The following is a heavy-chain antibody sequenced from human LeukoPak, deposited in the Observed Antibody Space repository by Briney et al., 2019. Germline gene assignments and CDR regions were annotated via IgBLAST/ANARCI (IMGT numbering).Heavy chain of an antibody. CDR2: IYYSGST. CDR3: ATTVGSYFDY. D-gene: IGHD3-16*01. V-gene: IGHV4-31*03. CDR1: GGSISSGVYY. J-gene: IGHJ4*02. Sequence: SQTLSLTCPVSGGSISSGVYYWSWIRQHPGKGLEWIGYIYYSGSTYYNPSLKSRVTMSVDTSENQFSLKLSSVTAADTAVYYCATTVGSYFDYWSQGTLVTVSS.